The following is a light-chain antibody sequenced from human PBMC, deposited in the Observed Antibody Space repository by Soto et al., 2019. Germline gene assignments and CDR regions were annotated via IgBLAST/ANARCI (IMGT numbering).Light chain of an antibody. CDR3: QQYDTSPPLT. V-gene: IGKV3-20*01. Sequence: EIVLTQSPGTLSLSPGDRATLSCRASQSVTSNYLAWYQQKPGQAPRLLLYGASRRAIGIPDRFSGSGSGTDFTLTISRLEPEDFAVYYCQQYDTSPPLTVGGGTKVEIK. J-gene: IGKJ4*01. CDR2: GAS. CDR1: QSVTSNY.